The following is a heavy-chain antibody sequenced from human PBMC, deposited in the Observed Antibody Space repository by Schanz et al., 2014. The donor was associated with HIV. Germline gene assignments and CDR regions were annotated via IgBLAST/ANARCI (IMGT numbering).Heavy chain of an antibody. V-gene: IGHV1-2*02. CDR1: GYTFINYA. CDR2: INPDNGDT. J-gene: IGHJ4*02. CDR3: ATNQYTLLPFDH. D-gene: IGHD2-2*02. Sequence: QVQLVQSGAEVKKPGASVKVSCKASGYTFINYAIHWVRQASGLGLEWMGWINPDNGDTNYAQMFQGRFTMTGDTSRTSVYMELRTLTSDDTAVYFCATNQYTLLPFDHWGQGTLVTVSS.